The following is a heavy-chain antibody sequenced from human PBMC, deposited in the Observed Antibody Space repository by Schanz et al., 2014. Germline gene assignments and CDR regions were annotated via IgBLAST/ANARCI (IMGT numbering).Heavy chain of an antibody. CDR2: ISPYNGNT. CDR1: GYFFSSYG. D-gene: IGHD2-15*01. Sequence: QVQLVQSEAAVKKPGASVKVSCKASGYFFSSYGISWVRQAPGQGLEWMGWISPYNGNTKYAEKLEDRVTMTTDISTSTAYMQLRSLTSDDTAVYYCARVTLYCRGGSCPFDYWGQGTLVTVSS. J-gene: IGHJ4*02. CDR3: ARVTLYCRGGSCPFDY. V-gene: IGHV1-18*01.